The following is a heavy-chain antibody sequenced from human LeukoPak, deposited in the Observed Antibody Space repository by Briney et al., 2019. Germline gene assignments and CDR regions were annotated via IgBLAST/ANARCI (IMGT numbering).Heavy chain of an antibody. CDR3: ARHADVYSSSFGYFDY. D-gene: IGHD6-13*01. CDR2: MYNRGNT. V-gene: IGHV4-59*08. Sequence: PSETLSLTCTVSGGSISSFYWSWIRQPPGKGLEWIGYMYNRGNTNYNPSLKSRVTISVDTSKNQFSLKLSSVTAADTAVYYCARHADVYSSSFGYFDYWGQGTLVTVSS. J-gene: IGHJ4*02. CDR1: GGSISSFY.